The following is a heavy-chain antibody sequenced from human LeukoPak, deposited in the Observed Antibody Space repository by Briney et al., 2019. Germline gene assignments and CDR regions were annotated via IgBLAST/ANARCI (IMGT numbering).Heavy chain of an antibody. CDR3: ALLMMYAIDFDY. CDR1: GFTFSSYE. J-gene: IGHJ4*02. V-gene: IGHV3-48*03. Sequence: PGGSLRLSCAASGFTFSSYEMNWVRQAPGKGLEWVSYISSSGSTIYYADSLKGRFTISRDISKNTLYLQMNSLRAENTAIYYCALLMMYAIDFDYWGQGTLVTVSS. CDR2: ISSSGSTI. D-gene: IGHD2-8*01.